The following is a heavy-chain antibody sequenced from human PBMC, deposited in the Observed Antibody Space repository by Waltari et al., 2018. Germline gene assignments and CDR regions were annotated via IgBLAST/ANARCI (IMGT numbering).Heavy chain of an antibody. Sequence: EAQLVQSGGGLVQPGGSLRLPCAASGFTFSKYWMHWVRQAPGKGLVWVSRINSDGRDTSYADSVKGRFTISRDNAKNTLYLQMNSLRAEDTAVYYCASSRFSIGCSSWGQGTLATVSS. D-gene: IGHD6-19*01. CDR1: GFTFSKYW. J-gene: IGHJ5*02. CDR2: INSDGRDT. V-gene: IGHV3-74*01. CDR3: ASSRFSIGCSS.